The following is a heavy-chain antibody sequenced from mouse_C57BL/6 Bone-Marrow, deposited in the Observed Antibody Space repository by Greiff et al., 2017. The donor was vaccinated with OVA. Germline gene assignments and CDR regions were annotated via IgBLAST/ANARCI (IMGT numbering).Heavy chain of an antibody. Sequence: QVQLKQSGAELVKPGASVKLSCKASGYTFTSYWMHWVKQRPGQGLEWIGMIHPNSGSTNYNEKFKSKATLTVDKSSSTAYMQLSSLTSEDSAVYYCARQLRLPYYFDYWGQGTTLTVSS. CDR1: GYTFTSYW. J-gene: IGHJ2*01. V-gene: IGHV1-64*01. D-gene: IGHD3-2*02. CDR3: ARQLRLPYYFDY. CDR2: IHPNSGST.